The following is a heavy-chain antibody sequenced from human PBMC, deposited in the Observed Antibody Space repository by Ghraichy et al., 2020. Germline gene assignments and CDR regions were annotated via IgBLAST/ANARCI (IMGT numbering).Heavy chain of an antibody. V-gene: IGHV4-4*07. CDR1: GGSIGSYY. CDR3: ARGFPVGLGY. Sequence: SETLSLTCTVSGGSIGSYYWSWIRQPAGKGLEWIGRIYTSGSTNYNPSLKSRATMSVDTSNNQFSLRLSSVTAADTAVYYCARGFPVGLGYWGQGTLVTVSS. J-gene: IGHJ4*02. D-gene: IGHD1-26*01. CDR2: IYTSGST.